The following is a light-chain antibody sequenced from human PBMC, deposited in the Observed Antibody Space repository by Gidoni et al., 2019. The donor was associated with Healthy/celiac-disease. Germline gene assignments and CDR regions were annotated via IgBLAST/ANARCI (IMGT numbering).Light chain of an antibody. CDR1: SSDVGGYNY. V-gene: IGLV2-11*01. J-gene: IGLJ2*01. CDR3: CSYAGSYVV. CDR2: DVS. Sequence: QSALTQPRSVSGSPGQSVTISCTGTSSDVGGYNYVSWYQQNPGKAPKLMIYDVSKRPSAVPDRFSGSKSGSTAALTSSGLQAEEEADYYCCSYAGSYVVFGGGTKLTVL.